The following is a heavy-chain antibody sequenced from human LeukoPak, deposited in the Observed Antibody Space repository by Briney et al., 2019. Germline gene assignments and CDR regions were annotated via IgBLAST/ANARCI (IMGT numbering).Heavy chain of an antibody. CDR1: GGSISSSSYY. J-gene: IGHJ4*02. CDR3: ARLGYSYGEYYFDY. Sequence: PSETLSLTCTVSGGSISSSSYYWGWIRQPPGKGLEWIGSIYYSGSTYYNPSLKSRVTISVDTSKNQFSLKLSSVTAADTAVYYCARLGYSYGEYYFDYWGQGTLVTVSS. CDR2: IYYSGST. D-gene: IGHD5-18*01. V-gene: IGHV4-39*01.